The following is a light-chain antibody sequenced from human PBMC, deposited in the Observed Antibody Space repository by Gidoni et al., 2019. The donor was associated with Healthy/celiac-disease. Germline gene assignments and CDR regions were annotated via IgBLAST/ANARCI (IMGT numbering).Light chain of an antibody. CDR1: SSNIGSNY. CDR2: RNN. Sequence: QSVLPPPPSASGTPGQRVTISCSGSSSNIGSNYVYWYQQLPGTAPKLLIYRNNQRPSGVPDRFSGSKSGTSASLAISGLRSEDEADYYCAAWDDSLKVFGGGTKLTVL. J-gene: IGLJ2*01. CDR3: AAWDDSLKV. V-gene: IGLV1-47*01.